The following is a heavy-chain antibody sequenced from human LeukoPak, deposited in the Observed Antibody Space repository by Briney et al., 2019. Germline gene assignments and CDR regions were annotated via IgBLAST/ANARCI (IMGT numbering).Heavy chain of an antibody. J-gene: IGHJ4*02. Sequence: PGGSLRLSCAASGFTFSSYSMNWVRQPPGKGLEWVSYIGSSSSSIYYADSVKGRFTISRDNAKNSLYLRMNSLRDEDTAVYYCARALGLEIDYWGQGTLVTVSS. CDR2: IGSSSSSI. CDR3: ARALGLEIDY. D-gene: IGHD3-3*01. CDR1: GFTFSSYS. V-gene: IGHV3-48*02.